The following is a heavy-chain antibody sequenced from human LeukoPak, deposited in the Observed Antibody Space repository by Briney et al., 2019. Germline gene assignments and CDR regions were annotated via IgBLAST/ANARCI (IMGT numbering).Heavy chain of an antibody. V-gene: IGHV4-59*11. Sequence: SETLSLTCTVSGGSISSHYWSWIRQPPGKGLEWIGYTYYSGSTNYNPSLKSRVTISVDTSKNQFSLKLSSVTAADTAVYYCAREKFDFWTPRNYYYMDVWGKGTTVTVSS. CDR3: AREKFDFWTPRNYYYMDV. D-gene: IGHD3-3*01. CDR2: TYYSGST. CDR1: GGSISSHY. J-gene: IGHJ6*03.